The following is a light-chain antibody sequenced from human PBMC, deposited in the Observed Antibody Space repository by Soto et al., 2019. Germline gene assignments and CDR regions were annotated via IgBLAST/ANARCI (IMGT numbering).Light chain of an antibody. CDR3: MQALQTPRT. J-gene: IGKJ1*01. V-gene: IGKV2-28*01. CDR2: LSS. CDR1: QSLLHSNGYNY. Sequence: DIVMTQSPLYLTVTPGESVSISCRSTQSLLHSNGYNYLDWYLQRPGQSPQLLIYLSSNRAPGVPGRFSGSGSGTDFTLKISGVEAGDVGIYYCMQALQTPRTFGQGTKVQIK.